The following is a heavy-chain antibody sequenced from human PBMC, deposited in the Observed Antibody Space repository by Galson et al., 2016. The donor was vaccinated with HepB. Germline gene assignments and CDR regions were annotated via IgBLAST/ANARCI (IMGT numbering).Heavy chain of an antibody. Sequence: TLSLTCSVSGGSINSGGYFWTWIRQFPGKGLEWIGYIYYSGRTDSNPSLKSRVTISVDTSKDLFSLKLSSVTAADTAVYYCARDLRSDSSGNPLTPGTFDIWGQGTMVTVSS. CDR2: IYYSGRT. CDR1: GGSINSGGYF. J-gene: IGHJ3*02. CDR3: ARDLRSDSSGNPLTPGTFDI. V-gene: IGHV4-31*03. D-gene: IGHD3-22*01.